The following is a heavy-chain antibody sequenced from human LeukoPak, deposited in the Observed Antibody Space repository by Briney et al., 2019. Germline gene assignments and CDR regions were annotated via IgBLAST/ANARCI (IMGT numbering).Heavy chain of an antibody. CDR1: GFTVNSYG. CDR3: AKGEVVPAANDAFDI. CDR2: TSSDGSNK. Sequence: GGSLRLSCAASGFTVNSYGMHWVRQAPGKGLEWVAVTSSDGSNKHYADSVKGRLTISRDNSKNTLYLQMNSLRAEDTAVYYCAKGEVVPAANDAFDIWGQGTMVTVSS. D-gene: IGHD2-2*01. V-gene: IGHV3-30*18. J-gene: IGHJ3*02.